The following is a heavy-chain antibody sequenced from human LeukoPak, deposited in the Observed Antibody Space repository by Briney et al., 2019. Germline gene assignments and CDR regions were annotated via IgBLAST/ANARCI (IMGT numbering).Heavy chain of an antibody. D-gene: IGHD3-22*01. CDR1: GFTFRFYA. Sequence: GGSLRLSCAASGFTFRFYAISWVRQAPGKGLEWVSAISGGGGNTYYADSAKGRFTISRDNSKNTLYLQMNSLRVEDTAIYYCAKSDYYDSSGHPSSFDYWGQGTLVTVCS. CDR2: ISGGGGNT. J-gene: IGHJ4*02. V-gene: IGHV3-23*01. CDR3: AKSDYYDSSGHPSSFDY.